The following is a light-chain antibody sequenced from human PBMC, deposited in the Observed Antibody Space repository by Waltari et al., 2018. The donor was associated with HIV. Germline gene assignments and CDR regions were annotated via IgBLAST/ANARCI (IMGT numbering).Light chain of an antibody. V-gene: IGLV2-14*03. CDR3: ASYTARSIPWV. Sequence: QSALTQPASVSGSPGQSITISCTGTSSDMGGYNYVSWYQQHPGKPPKVQIYDVINRPSGSSDLCSGSKSGRTSSLTISGLHAEDEADYYCASYTARSIPWVFGGGTKLTVV. J-gene: IGLJ3*02. CDR2: DVI. CDR1: SSDMGGYNY.